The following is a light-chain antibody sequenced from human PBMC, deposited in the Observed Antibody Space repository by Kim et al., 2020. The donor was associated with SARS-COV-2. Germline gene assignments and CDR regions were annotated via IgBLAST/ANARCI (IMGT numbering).Light chain of an antibody. CDR3: QQYNSYPYT. J-gene: IGKJ2*01. CDR1: QGITNY. V-gene: IGKV1-16*02. Sequence: SACRGHRVTIARRASQGITNYLAWFQQKPGKAPKSLIYAASSLQSGVPSKFSGSRSGTNFTLTINSLQPEDFATYYCQQYNSYPYTCGQGTKLEI. CDR2: AAS.